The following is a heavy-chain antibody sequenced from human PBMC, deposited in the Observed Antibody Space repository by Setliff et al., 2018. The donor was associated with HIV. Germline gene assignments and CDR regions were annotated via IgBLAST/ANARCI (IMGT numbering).Heavy chain of an antibody. CDR3: LRGGSFGDIPNC. Sequence: PGGSLRLSCAASGFTFNKAWMNWVRQAPGKGLEWVSSINGDSTFIYYADSVKGRFTISRDNAKNSLWLQLDSLKVEDTAVYYCLRGGSFGDIPNCWGQGTLVTISS. V-gene: IGHV3-21*01. D-gene: IGHD4-17*01. CDR1: GFTFNKAW. J-gene: IGHJ4*02. CDR2: INGDSTFI.